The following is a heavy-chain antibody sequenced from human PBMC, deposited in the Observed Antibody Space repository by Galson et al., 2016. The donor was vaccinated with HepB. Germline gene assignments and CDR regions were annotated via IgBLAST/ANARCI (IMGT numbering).Heavy chain of an antibody. CDR2: ISAYNGNSNT. Sequence: SVKVSCKASGYTSGNYGISWVRQAPGHGLEWMAWISAYNGNSNTDYAQKFQGRVSMTTDPSTSTAYMELTSLKSDDTAVYYCARDFCSGGSCSPPLGYWGQGTLVTVSS. CDR1: GYTSGNYG. J-gene: IGHJ4*02. D-gene: IGHD2-15*01. CDR3: ARDFCSGGSCSPPLGY. V-gene: IGHV1-18*01.